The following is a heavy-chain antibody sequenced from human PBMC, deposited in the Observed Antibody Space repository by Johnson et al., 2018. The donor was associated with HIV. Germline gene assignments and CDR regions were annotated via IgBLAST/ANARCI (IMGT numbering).Heavy chain of an antibody. CDR2: IRYDGSNK. CDR1: GFTFSSYG. J-gene: IGHJ3*02. CDR3: AREGHGAFDI. V-gene: IGHV3-30*02. Sequence: QVQLVESGGGVVQPGGSLGLSCAASGFTFSSYGMHWVRQAPGKGLKWVAFIRYDGSNKYYADSVKGRFTISRDNSKNTLYLQMGSLRAEDMAVYYCAREGHGAFDIWGQGTMVTVSS.